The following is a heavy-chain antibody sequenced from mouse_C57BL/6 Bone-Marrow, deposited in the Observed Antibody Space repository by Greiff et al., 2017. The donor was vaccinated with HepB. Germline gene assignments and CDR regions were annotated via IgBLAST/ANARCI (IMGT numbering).Heavy chain of an antibody. CDR1: GYSITSGYD. D-gene: IGHD2-3*01. CDR3: ARDVDYDGYYPAWFAY. J-gene: IGHJ3*01. Sequence: EVQRVESGPGMVKPSQSLSLTCTVTGYSITSGYDWHWIRHFPGNKLEWMGYISYSGSTNYNPSLKSRISITHDTSKNHFFLKLNSVTTEDTATYYCARDVDYDGYYPAWFAYWGQGTLVTVSA. V-gene: IGHV3-1*01. CDR2: ISYSGST.